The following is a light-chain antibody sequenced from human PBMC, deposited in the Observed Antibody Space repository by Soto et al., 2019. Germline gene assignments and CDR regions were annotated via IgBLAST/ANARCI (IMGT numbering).Light chain of an antibody. J-gene: IGLJ2*01. CDR2: DVS. CDR1: SSDVGAYNY. Sequence: QSVLTQPASVSGSPGQSIAISCTGTSSDVGAYNYVSWYQQHPGKAPKLMIYDVSNRPSGVSDRFSGSKSGNTASLTISGLQAEDEADYYCSSYTTINTRVFGGGTKLTVL. V-gene: IGLV2-14*01. CDR3: SSYTTINTRV.